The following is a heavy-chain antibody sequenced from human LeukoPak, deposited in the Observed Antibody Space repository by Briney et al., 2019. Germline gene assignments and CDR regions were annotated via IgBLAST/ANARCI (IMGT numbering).Heavy chain of an antibody. Sequence: PSETLSLTCTVPGGSISSYYWSWIRQPPGKGLEWIGYIYYSGSTNYNPSLKSRVTISADTSKNQFSLKLSSVTAADTAVYYCARDPTVTTDGYGMDVWGKGTTVTVSS. D-gene: IGHD4-17*01. CDR2: IYYSGST. J-gene: IGHJ6*04. CDR3: ARDPTVTTDGYGMDV. CDR1: GGSISSYY. V-gene: IGHV4-59*01.